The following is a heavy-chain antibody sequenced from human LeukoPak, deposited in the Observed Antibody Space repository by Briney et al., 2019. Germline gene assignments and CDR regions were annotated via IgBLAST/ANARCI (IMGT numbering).Heavy chain of an antibody. J-gene: IGHJ5*02. D-gene: IGHD3-10*01. V-gene: IGHV4-39*02. Sequence: SEILFLTCSVSGGSISSSDYYWGWIRQPPGKGLEWIGSIYYSGTTYYHPSLKSRVTISVDTSKNHFSPRLSSVTAADTAVYYCARRGYGSGSYQYNWFDPWGQGTLVIVSS. CDR1: GGSISSSDYY. CDR3: ARRGYGSGSYQYNWFDP. CDR2: IYYSGTT.